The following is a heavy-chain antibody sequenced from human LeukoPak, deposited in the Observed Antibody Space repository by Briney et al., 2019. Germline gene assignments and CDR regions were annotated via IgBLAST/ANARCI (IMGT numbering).Heavy chain of an antibody. V-gene: IGHV4-38-2*02. CDR3: ARAHTIGGRGRWFDP. CDR1: DYSISSGYY. Sequence: PSETLSLTCTVSDYSISSGYYWGWIRQPPGKGLEWIGSIYHSGNTYYTPSLKSRVTISVDTSKNQFSLKLSSVTAADTAVYYCARAHTIGGRGRWFDPWGQGTLVTVSS. D-gene: IGHD6-6*01. CDR2: IYHSGNT. J-gene: IGHJ5*02.